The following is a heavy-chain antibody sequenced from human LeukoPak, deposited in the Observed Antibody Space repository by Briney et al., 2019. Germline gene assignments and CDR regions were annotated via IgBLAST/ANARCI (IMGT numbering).Heavy chain of an antibody. D-gene: IGHD4-23*01. V-gene: IGHV4-59*01. Sequence: PSETLSLTCTVSGGSISTYYWSWIRQPPGKGLEWIGYIYYSGSINYNPSLKSRVTTSVDTSKNQFSLKLSSVTAADTAVYYCARDTGTVVDYWGQGTLVTVSS. J-gene: IGHJ4*02. CDR2: IYYSGSI. CDR1: GGSISTYY. CDR3: ARDTGTVVDY.